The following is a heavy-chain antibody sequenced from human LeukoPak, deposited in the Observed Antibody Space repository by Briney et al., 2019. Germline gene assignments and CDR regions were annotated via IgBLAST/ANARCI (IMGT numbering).Heavy chain of an antibody. V-gene: IGHV4-59*01. J-gene: IGHJ4*02. CDR2: IYYSGST. D-gene: IGHD3-22*01. CDR3: ARDRYYDSSGYYFLDY. CDR1: GGSISSYY. Sequence: SETLSLTCTVSGGSISSYYWSWIRQPPGKGLVWIGYIYYSGSTNYNPSLKSRVTISVDTSKNQFSLKLSSVTAADTAVYYCARDRYYDSSGYYFLDYWGQGTLVTVSS.